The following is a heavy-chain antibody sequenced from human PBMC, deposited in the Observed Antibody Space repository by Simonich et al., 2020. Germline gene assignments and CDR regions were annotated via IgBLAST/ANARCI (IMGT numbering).Heavy chain of an antibody. CDR2: INPIHSTA. CDR1: GGTFSSYA. J-gene: IGHJ4*02. V-gene: IGHV1-69*06. D-gene: IGHD3-10*01. Sequence: QVQLVQSGAEVKKPGSSVKVSCKASGGTFSSYAISWVRQAPGQGLEWMGEINPIHSTANYAQKFQGRVTITADKSTSTAYMELSSLRSEDTAVYYCARTNTMRELDTMVRGVDYFDYWGQGTLVTVSS. CDR3: ARTNTMRELDTMVRGVDYFDY.